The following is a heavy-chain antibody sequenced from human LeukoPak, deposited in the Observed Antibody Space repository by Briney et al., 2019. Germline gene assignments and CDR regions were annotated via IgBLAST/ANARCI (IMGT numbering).Heavy chain of an antibody. J-gene: IGHJ4*02. CDR2: ISSSSSYI. Sequence: GGSLRLSCAASGFTFSSYSMNWVRQAPGKGLEWVSSISSSSSYIYYADSVKGRFTISRDNAKNSLYLQMNSLRAEDTAVYYWGRDIAGGGTPETAAYWGQGTLVTVSA. D-gene: IGHD6-19*01. V-gene: IGHV3-21*04. CDR1: GFTFSSYS. CDR3: GRDIAGGGTPETAAY.